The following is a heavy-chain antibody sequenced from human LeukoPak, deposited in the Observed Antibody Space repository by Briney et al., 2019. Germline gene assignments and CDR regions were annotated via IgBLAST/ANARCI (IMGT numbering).Heavy chain of an antibody. V-gene: IGHV3-23*01. CDR2: FDGNADGT. D-gene: IGHD2-15*01. CDR1: GFTFSRFG. Sequence: GGSLRLSCVTSGFTFSRFGMTWVRQPPGKGLEWVASFDGNADGTYYADSVKGRCTISRDNSKNTLYLQMDSLRAEDTAIYYCAKPRIIGLGWAQFDYWGQGSLVTVSS. J-gene: IGHJ4*02. CDR3: AKPRIIGLGWAQFDY.